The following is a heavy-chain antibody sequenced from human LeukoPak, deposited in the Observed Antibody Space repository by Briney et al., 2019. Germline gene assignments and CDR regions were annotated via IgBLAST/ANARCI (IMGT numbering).Heavy chain of an antibody. CDR1: GGSINSSNW. Sequence: SETLSLTCAVSGGSINSSNWWTWVRQPPGKGLEWIGEIYHNGSTNFNPSLRSRVTISVDKSKNHFSLRLTSVTAADTAVYYCARVRIHLWLAGAFDIWGQGTMVTVSS. CDR2: IYHNGST. V-gene: IGHV4-4*02. CDR3: ARVRIHLWLAGAFDI. D-gene: IGHD5-18*01. J-gene: IGHJ3*02.